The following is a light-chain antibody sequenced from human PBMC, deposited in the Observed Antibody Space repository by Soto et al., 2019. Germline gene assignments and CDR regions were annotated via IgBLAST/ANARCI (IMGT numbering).Light chain of an antibody. CDR1: RSDVGGYNY. J-gene: IGLJ1*01. Sequence: QSALTQPASVSGSPGQSITISCTGTRSDVGGYNYVSWYQQHPGKAPKLMIYDVSNRPSGVSNRFSGSKSGNTASLTISGLQAEDEANYYCSSYTSSSGLYVFVTGTKVTVL. V-gene: IGLV2-14*01. CDR2: DVS. CDR3: SSYTSSSGLYV.